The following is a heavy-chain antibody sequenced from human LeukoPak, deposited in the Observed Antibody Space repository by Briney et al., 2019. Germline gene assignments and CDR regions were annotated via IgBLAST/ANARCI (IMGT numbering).Heavy chain of an antibody. V-gene: IGHV3-15*01. CDR1: GFTFTNAG. CDR2: FKSTTDGGTT. CDR3: TTQGSGYYYSDC. D-gene: IGHD3-22*01. J-gene: IGHJ4*02. Sequence: GGSLRLSCAASGFTFTNAGMNWVRQAPGKGLEWVGPFKSTTDGGTTDYAAPVKGRFTISRDDSKNTLYLQMNSLKTEDTAVYYCTTQGSGYYYSDCWGQGTLVTVSS.